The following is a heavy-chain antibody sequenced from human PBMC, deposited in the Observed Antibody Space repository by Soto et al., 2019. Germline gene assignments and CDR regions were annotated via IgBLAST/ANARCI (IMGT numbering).Heavy chain of an antibody. CDR3: ARALPKNQYSSGWYQPGGLDP. Sequence: SETLSLTCAVYGGSFSGYYWSWIRQPPGKGLEWIGEINHSGSTNYNPSLKSRVTISVDTSKNQFSLKLSSVTAADTAVYYCARALPKNQYSSGWYQPGGLDPWGQGTLVTVSS. D-gene: IGHD6-19*01. CDR2: INHSGST. V-gene: IGHV4-34*01. J-gene: IGHJ5*02. CDR1: GGSFSGYY.